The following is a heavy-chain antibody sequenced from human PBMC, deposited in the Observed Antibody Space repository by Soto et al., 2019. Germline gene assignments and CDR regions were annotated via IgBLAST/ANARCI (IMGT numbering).Heavy chain of an antibody. D-gene: IGHD3-10*01. CDR2: IYYSGST. CDR1: GGSVSSGSYY. V-gene: IGHV4-61*01. CDR3: ARTRITMVRGVMGAHYYYYGMDV. J-gene: IGHJ6*02. Sequence: PSETLSLTCTVSGGSVSSGSYYWSWIRQPPGKGLEWIGHIYYSGSTNYNPSLKSRVTISVDTSKNQFSLKLSSVTAADTAVYYCARTRITMVRGVMGAHYYYYGMDVWGQGTTVTVSS.